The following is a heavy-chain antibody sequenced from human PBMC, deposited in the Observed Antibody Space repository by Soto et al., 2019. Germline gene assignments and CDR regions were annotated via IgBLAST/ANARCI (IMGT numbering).Heavy chain of an antibody. CDR1: GFTFTRYS. Sequence: PGGSLRLSCAASGFTFTRYSMNWVRQAPGKGLGWVSSISSTTNYIYYADSMKGRFTVSRGNAKNSVYLEMNSLSAEDTAVYYCARESEDLTSNFDYWGQGTLVTVSS. CDR2: ISSTTNYI. V-gene: IGHV3-21*01. J-gene: IGHJ4*02. CDR3: ARESEDLTSNFDY.